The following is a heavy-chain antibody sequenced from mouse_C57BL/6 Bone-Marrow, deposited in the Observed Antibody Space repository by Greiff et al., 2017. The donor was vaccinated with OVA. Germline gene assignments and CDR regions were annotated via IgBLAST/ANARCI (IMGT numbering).Heavy chain of an antibody. D-gene: IGHD1-1*01. CDR3: ARSSYYYGSSPYAMDY. V-gene: IGHV1-58*01. CDR1: GYTFTSYG. J-gene: IGHJ4*01. CDR2: IYIGNGYT. Sequence: EVKLVESGAELVRPGSSVKMSCKTSGYTFTSYGINWVKQRPGQGLEWIGYIYIGNGYTEYNEKFKGKATLTSDTSSSTAYMQLSSLTSEDSAIYFCARSSYYYGSSPYAMDYWGQGTSVTVSS.